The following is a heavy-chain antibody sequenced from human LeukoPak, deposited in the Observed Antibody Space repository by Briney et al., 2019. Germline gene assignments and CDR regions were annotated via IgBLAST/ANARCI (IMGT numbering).Heavy chain of an antibody. Sequence: ASVKVSCKASGYTFTSYGTSWVRQAPGQGLEWMGWISAYNGNTNYAQKLQGRVTMTTDTSTSTAYMELRSLRSDDTAVYYCARGPQRIIYDSSGYYYFHTGSPVYWGQGTLVTVSS. J-gene: IGHJ4*02. CDR1: GYTFTSYG. CDR3: ARGPQRIIYDSSGYYYFHTGSPVY. V-gene: IGHV1-18*01. CDR2: ISAYNGNT. D-gene: IGHD3-22*01.